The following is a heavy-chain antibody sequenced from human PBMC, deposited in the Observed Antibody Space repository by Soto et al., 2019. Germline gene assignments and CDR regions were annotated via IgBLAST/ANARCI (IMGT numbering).Heavy chain of an antibody. Sequence: QGQLVQSGAEVKKPGASVKVSCKASGYTFTRYGISWVRQAPGQGLEWMGWISGYNGDTKYAQKFQGRVTMTIDTSTTTTYMERRSLTSDDTAVYYCAKNGHPPYYYYGLDVWGQGTTVTVSS. CDR1: GYTFTRYG. V-gene: IGHV1-18*01. CDR2: ISGYNGDT. D-gene: IGHD2-8*01. J-gene: IGHJ6*02. CDR3: AKNGHPPYYYYGLDV.